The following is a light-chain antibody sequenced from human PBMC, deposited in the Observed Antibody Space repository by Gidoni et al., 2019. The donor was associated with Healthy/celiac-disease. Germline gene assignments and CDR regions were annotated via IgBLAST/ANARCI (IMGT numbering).Light chain of an antibody. CDR2: DAA. J-gene: IGKJ4*01. CDR1: QSVSSY. CDR3: QQRSNWPPLT. Sequence: EIVLTQSPATLSLSPGERATLSCRASQSVSSYLAWYQQKPGQAPRLLIYDAANSATGIPARCSGSGSGTDFTLTISSREPEDFAVYYCQQRSNWPPLTFGGGTKVEIK. V-gene: IGKV3-11*01.